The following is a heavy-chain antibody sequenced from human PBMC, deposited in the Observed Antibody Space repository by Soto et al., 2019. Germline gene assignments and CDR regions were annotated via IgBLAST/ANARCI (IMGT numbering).Heavy chain of an antibody. D-gene: IGHD6-13*01. Sequence: GESLKISCKGSGYSFTSYWIGWVRQMPGKGLEWMGIIYPGDSDTRYSPSFQGQVTIPADKSISTAYLQWSSLKASDTAMYYCATPSAGIAAAGAFSAFDIWGQGTMVTVSS. CDR1: GYSFTSYW. V-gene: IGHV5-51*01. CDR3: ATPSAGIAAAGAFSAFDI. CDR2: IYPGDSDT. J-gene: IGHJ3*02.